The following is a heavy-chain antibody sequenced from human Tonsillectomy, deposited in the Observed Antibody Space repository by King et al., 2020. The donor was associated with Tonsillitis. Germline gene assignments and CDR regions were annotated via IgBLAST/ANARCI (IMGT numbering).Heavy chain of an antibody. CDR1: GGSFSGYY. V-gene: IGHV4-34*01. D-gene: IGHD6-13*01. CDR3: ARGRTRIRYSSSPYYFDY. J-gene: IGHJ4*02. CDR2: INHSGST. Sequence: VQLPQWGAGLLKPSETLSLTCAVYGGSFSGYYWSWIRQPPGKGLEWIGEINHSGSTNYNPSLKSRVTISVDTSKNQFSLKLSSVTAADTAVYYFARGRTRIRYSSSPYYFDYWGQGTLVTVSS.